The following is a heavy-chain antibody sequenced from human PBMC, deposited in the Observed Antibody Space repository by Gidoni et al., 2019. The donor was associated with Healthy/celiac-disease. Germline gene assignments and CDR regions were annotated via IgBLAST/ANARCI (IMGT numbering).Heavy chain of an antibody. D-gene: IGHD3-3*01. CDR2: INGEGVRA. V-gene: IGHV3-74*01. CDR1: GFTLSSDW. J-gene: IGHJ3*02. CDR3: ARGGEGRITIFGAAWSDAFDI. Sequence: EVQLVESGGGLVQPGGSLRLSCAASGFTLSSDWMHLVRQAPGKGLVGAQRINGEGVRASYADSVKGRFTISRDNTKNTLYLQMNSLGAEDTAVYYGARGGEGRITIFGAAWSDAFDIWGQGTTVTVSS.